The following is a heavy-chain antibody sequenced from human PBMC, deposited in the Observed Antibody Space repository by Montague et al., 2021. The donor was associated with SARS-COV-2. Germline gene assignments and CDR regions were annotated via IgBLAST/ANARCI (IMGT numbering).Heavy chain of an antibody. CDR3: ARDRRGYYSGSGSYLD. V-gene: IGHV3-53*05. CDR2: IYSAGNT. D-gene: IGHD3-10*01. Sequence: SLRLSCAASGFTVSDNYMSWVRQAPGKGLEWVSVIYSAGNTYYTDSVKGRFTISRDSSKNTLYLQMNSPRAEDTAVYYCARDRRGYYSGSGSYLDWGQGTLVTVSS. J-gene: IGHJ4*02. CDR1: GFTVSDNY.